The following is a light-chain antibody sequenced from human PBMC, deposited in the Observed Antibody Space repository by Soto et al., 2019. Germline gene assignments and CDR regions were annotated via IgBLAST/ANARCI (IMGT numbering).Light chain of an antibody. CDR2: EVS. CDR3: CSYAGSSTLYV. J-gene: IGLJ1*01. CDR1: SSDVGSYNL. Sequence: NQPASGNGSPGHASTSSCTETSSDVGSYNLVSWYQQHPGKAPKLMIYEVSKRPSGVSNRFSGSKSGNTASLTISGLQAEDEADYYCCSYAGSSTLYVFGTGTKVTVL. V-gene: IGLV2-23*02.